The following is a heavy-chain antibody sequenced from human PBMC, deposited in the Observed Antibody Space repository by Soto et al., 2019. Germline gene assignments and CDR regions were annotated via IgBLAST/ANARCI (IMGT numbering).Heavy chain of an antibody. J-gene: IGHJ4*02. CDR3: ATSSRNVIHA. CDR2: IIPLFGTV. CDR1: GGIFSKYV. D-gene: IGHD5-18*01. Sequence: SVKVSCKASGGIFSKYVISWVRQAPGQGLEWMGGIIPLFGTVNYAQSFQGRLSITADESTSTAYMELSTLRSADTAVYYCATSSRNVIHAWGQGTLVTVSS. V-gene: IGHV1-69*13.